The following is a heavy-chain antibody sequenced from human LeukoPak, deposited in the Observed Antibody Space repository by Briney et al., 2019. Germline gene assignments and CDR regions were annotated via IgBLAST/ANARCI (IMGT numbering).Heavy chain of an antibody. V-gene: IGHV1-24*01. Sequence: ASVKVSCKVSGYTLTELSMHWVRQAPGKGLEWMGGFDPEDGETIYAQKFQDRVTMTEDTSTDTAYMEVRSLRSDDTAVYYCARDRDRMVQGVTALFDYWGQGTLVTVSS. CDR3: ARDRDRMVQGVTALFDY. CDR1: GYTLTELS. D-gene: IGHD3-10*01. J-gene: IGHJ4*02. CDR2: FDPEDGET.